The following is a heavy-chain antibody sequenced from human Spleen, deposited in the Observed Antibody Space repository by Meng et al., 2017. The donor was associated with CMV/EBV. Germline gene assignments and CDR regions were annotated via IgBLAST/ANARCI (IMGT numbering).Heavy chain of an antibody. V-gene: IGHV3-23*01. D-gene: IGHD3-3*01. J-gene: IGHJ4*02. CDR3: ARDFGVVPGPGYFDS. CDR2: ISGSGGRT. CDR1: GFTFSSYA. Sequence: GESLKISCAASGFTFSSYAMSWVRQAPGKGLEWVSAISGSGGRTYYADSVKGRFTISRDNSKNTLYLQMNSLRAEDTAVYYCARDFGVVPGPGYFDSWGLGTLVTVSS.